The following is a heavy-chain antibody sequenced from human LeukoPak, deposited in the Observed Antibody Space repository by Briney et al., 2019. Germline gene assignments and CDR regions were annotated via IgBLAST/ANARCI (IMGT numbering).Heavy chain of an antibody. CDR2: INPNSGGT. Sequence: ASVKVSCKASGYTFTGYYMHWVRQAPGQGLEWMGWINPNSGGTNYAQKFQGRVTMTRDTSISTAYMELSRLRSDDTAVYYCARDPYSGYYYYGMDVWGQGTTVTVSS. V-gene: IGHV1-2*02. CDR3: ARDPYSGYYYYGMDV. CDR1: GYTFTGYY. J-gene: IGHJ6*02. D-gene: IGHD2-21*01.